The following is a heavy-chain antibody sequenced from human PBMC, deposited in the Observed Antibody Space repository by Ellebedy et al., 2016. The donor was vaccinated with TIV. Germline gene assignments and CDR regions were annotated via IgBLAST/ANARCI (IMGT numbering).Heavy chain of an antibody. CDR1: GFTFSSYG. J-gene: IGHJ2*01. V-gene: IGHV3-30*18. CDR3: AKPRTELRWTSANWYFDL. CDR2: ISYDGSNK. D-gene: IGHD4-23*01. Sequence: GESLKISCAASGFTFSSYGMHWVRQAPGKGLEWVAVISYDGSNKYYADSVKGRFTISRDNSKNTLYLQMNSLRAEDTAVYYCAKPRTELRWTSANWYFDLWGRGTLVTVSS.